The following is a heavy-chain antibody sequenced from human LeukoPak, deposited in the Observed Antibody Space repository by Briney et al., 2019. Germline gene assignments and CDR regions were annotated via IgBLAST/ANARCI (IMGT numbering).Heavy chain of an antibody. Sequence: GGSLRLSCAASRFTFSTYWMSWVRQAPGKGLEWVSSISSRSSYIDYADSLKGRFTISRDNAKNSLYLQMNSLRAEDTAVYYCARGKEPVAGSLSHFDYWGQGTLVTVSS. J-gene: IGHJ4*02. CDR3: ARGKEPVAGSLSHFDY. CDR1: RFTFSTYW. V-gene: IGHV3-21*01. CDR2: ISSRSSYI. D-gene: IGHD6-19*01.